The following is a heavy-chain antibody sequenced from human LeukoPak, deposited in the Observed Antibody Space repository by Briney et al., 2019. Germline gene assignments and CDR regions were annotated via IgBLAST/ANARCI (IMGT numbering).Heavy chain of an antibody. J-gene: IGHJ4*02. CDR3: ARDLVLLWFGARSDSFDY. CDR1: GSTFGNYA. D-gene: IGHD3-10*01. CDR2: ISDSGGSI. Sequence: PGGSLRLSCAASGSTFGNYAMSWVRQAPGKGLEWVSTISDSGGSIYYADSVKGRFTISRDNSKITLYLQMTSLRAEDTAVYFCARDLVLLWFGARSDSFDYWGQGTLVTVSS. V-gene: IGHV3-23*01.